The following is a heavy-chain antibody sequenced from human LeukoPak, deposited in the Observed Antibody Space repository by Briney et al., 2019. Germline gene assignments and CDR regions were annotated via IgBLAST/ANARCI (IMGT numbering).Heavy chain of an antibody. CDR1: GFTFSSYA. V-gene: IGHV3-23*01. CDR2: ISGSGGST. D-gene: IGHD3-22*01. J-gene: IGHJ4*02. Sequence: PGGSLRLSCAASGFTFSSYAMSWVRQAPGKGLEWVSAISGSGGSTYYADSVKGRFTISRDNFKNTLYLQMNSLRAEDTAVYYCAKSPPGYYDSSGYSTTVYWGQGTLVTVSS. CDR3: AKSPPGYYDSSGYSTTVY.